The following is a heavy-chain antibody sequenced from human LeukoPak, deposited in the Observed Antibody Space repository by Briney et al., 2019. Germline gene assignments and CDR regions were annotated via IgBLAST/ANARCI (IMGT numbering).Heavy chain of an antibody. V-gene: IGHV4-59*01. D-gene: IGHD6-13*01. CDR1: GGSISNYY. CDR3: ARHTPHIAAAGKNYYYGMDV. J-gene: IGHJ6*02. CDR2: IYYSGST. Sequence: PSETLSLTCTVSGGSISNYYWRWIRQPPGKGLEWIGYIYYSGSTNYNPSLKSRVAISVDTSKNQFSLKLSSVTAADTAMYYCARHTPHIAAAGKNYYYGMDVWGQGTTVTVSS.